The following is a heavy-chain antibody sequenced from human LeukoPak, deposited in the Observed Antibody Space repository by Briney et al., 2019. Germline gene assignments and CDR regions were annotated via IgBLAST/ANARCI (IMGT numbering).Heavy chain of an antibody. J-gene: IGHJ6*04. D-gene: IGHD3-10*01. CDR1: GFTFNNAW. Sequence: GGSLRLSCAASGFTFNNAWMSWLRQAPGKGLEWVANIKQDGSEKYYVDSVKGRFTISRDNAKNSLYLQMNSLRAEDTAVYYCARDRGFGQADVWGKGTTVTVSS. CDR2: IKQDGSEK. V-gene: IGHV3-7*01. CDR3: ARDRGFGQADV.